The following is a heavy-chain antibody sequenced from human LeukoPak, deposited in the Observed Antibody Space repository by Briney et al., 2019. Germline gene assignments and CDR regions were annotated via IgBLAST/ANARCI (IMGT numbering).Heavy chain of an antibody. CDR1: GYTLTELS. Sequence: ASVKVSCKVSGYTLTELSMHWVRQAPGKGLEWMGGFDPEDGETIYAQKFQGRVTMTEDTSTDTAYMELSSLRSEDTAVYYCATVRSCSGGSCYSNYYYGMDVWGQGTTVTVS. CDR3: ATVRSCSGGSCYSNYYYGMDV. J-gene: IGHJ6*02. CDR2: FDPEDGET. D-gene: IGHD2-15*01. V-gene: IGHV1-24*01.